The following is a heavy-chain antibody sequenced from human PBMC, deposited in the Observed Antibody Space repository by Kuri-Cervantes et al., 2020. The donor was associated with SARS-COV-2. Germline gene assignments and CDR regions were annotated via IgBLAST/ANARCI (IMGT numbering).Heavy chain of an antibody. J-gene: IGHJ2*01. CDR2: ISYDGSNK. Sequence: GESLKISCAASGFTFSSYGMHWVRQAPGKGLEWVAVISYDGSNKYYADSVKGRFTISRDNSKNTLYLQMNSLRAEDTAVYYCARDGGKGHGPGLYYWYFNLWGRGTLVTVSS. D-gene: IGHD2-15*01. CDR1: GFTFSSYG. V-gene: IGHV3-30*03. CDR3: ARDGGKGHGPGLYYWYFNL.